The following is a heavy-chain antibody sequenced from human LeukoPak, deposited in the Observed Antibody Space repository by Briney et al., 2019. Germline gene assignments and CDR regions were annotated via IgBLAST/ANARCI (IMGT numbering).Heavy chain of an antibody. Sequence: GGSLRLSCIASGFTFSNAWMNWVRRAPGKGLEWVGRIKSKTDGGTIDYAAPVKGRLSISRDDSKNTLYLDMNSLKTEDTAVYYCTTQWLGGPLEENFDYWGQGTLVTVSS. V-gene: IGHV3-15*01. D-gene: IGHD6-19*01. CDR2: IKSKTDGGTI. CDR1: GFTFSNAW. CDR3: TTQWLGGPLEENFDY. J-gene: IGHJ4*02.